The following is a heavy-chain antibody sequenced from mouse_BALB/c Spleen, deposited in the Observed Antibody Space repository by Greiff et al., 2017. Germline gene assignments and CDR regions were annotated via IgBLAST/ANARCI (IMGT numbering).Heavy chain of an antibody. Sequence: EVKLQESGAELVKPGASVKLSCTASGFNIKDTYMHWVKQRPEQGLEWIGRIDPANGNTKYDPKFQGKATITADTSSNTAYLQLSSLTSEDTAVYYCASPSTATHFDYWGQGTTLTVSS. CDR3: ASPSTATHFDY. CDR1: GFNIKDTY. V-gene: IGHV14-3*02. J-gene: IGHJ2*01. CDR2: IDPANGNT. D-gene: IGHD1-2*01.